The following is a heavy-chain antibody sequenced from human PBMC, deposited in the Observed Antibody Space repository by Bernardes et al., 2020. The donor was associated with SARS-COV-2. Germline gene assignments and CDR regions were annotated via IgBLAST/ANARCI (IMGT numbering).Heavy chain of an antibody. CDR2: IDARNGNT. J-gene: IGHJ4*02. V-gene: IGHV1-3*01. CDR1: GYTFTRYL. CDR3: ARDWSSGYFFDF. Sequence: ASVKVSCKASGYTFTRYLMHWVRQAPGQRLEWMGLIDARNGNTEYSQKFQGRLTITRDTAASTVYMELSSLRSEDTTFYYCARDWSSGYFFDFWGQGTLVTVSS. D-gene: IGHD6-19*01.